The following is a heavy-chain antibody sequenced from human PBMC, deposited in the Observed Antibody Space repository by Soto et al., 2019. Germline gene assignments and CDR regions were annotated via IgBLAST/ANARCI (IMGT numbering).Heavy chain of an antibody. CDR2: IDPSDSYT. Sequence: GESLKISCKGSGYRFTSYWISWVRQMPGKGLEWMGRIDPSDSYTKYSPSFQGRVIISAVKSISTAYLQWSSLKASDTAMYYCARSIVGVYYLDYWGQGTLVTVSS. CDR3: ARSIVGVYYLDY. CDR1: GYRFTSYW. V-gene: IGHV5-10-1*01. D-gene: IGHD1-26*01. J-gene: IGHJ4*02.